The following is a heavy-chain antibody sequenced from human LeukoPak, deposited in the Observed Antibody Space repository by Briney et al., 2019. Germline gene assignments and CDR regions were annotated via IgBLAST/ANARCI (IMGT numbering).Heavy chain of an antibody. CDR1: GFTFSSYW. CDR2: IKKGGREK. J-gene: IGHJ4*02. D-gene: IGHD2-8*01. CDR3: AMFLVLMVYLYFDS. Sequence: PGLSLTLSCSASGFTFSSYWMIWLPQAQGKGREGVVNIKKGGREKYYVVHVKGRFTISRDNAKNSLYLKVNSLDAEDTAVYYCAMFLVLMVYLYFDSWGQGTLVTVSS. V-gene: IGHV3-7*01.